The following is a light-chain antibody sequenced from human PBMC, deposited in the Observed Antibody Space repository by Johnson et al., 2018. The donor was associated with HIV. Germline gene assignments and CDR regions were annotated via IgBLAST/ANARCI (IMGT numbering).Light chain of an antibody. J-gene: IGLJ1*01. CDR3: GTWDSSMSAYV. Sequence: QSVLTQPPSVSAAPGQKVTISCSGSSSNIGNNYVSWYQQFPGTAPKLLIYGNNKRPSGIPDRFSGSKSGTSATLGITGLQTGDEANYYCGTWDSSMSAYVFGTWTEVTVL. V-gene: IGLV1-51*01. CDR1: SSNIGNNY. CDR2: GNN.